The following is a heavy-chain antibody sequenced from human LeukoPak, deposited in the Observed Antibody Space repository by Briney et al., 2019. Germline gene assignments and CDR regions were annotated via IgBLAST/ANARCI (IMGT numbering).Heavy chain of an antibody. CDR2: ISWNSGSI. Sequence: GGSLRLSCAASGFTFDDYAMHWVRQAPGKGLEWVSGISWNSGSIGYADSVKGRFTISRDNAKNSLYLQMNSLRAEDTALYYCAKDIAAAGTGWYFDLWGRGTLITVSS. CDR1: GFTFDDYA. J-gene: IGHJ2*01. D-gene: IGHD6-13*01. V-gene: IGHV3-9*01. CDR3: AKDIAAAGTGWYFDL.